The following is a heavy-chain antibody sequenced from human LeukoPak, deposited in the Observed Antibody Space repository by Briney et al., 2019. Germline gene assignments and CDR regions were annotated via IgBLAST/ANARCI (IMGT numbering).Heavy chain of an antibody. CDR3: ARGYCTSSSCYNDY. V-gene: IGHV3-30*04. Sequence: GGSLRLSCATSGFTFSSYAFHWVRQAPGKGLEWVATMSFDVNNKYYADSVRGRFTISRDNSKKTLYLQMNGLRAEDTAVYSCARGYCTSSSCYNDYWGQGTLVTVSS. CDR1: GFTFSSYA. CDR2: MSFDVNNK. J-gene: IGHJ4*02. D-gene: IGHD2-2*02.